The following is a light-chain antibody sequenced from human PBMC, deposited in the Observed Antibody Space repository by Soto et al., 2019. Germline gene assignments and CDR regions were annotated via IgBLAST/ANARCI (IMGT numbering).Light chain of an antibody. CDR3: QHYNSYSEA. CDR2: KAS. CDR1: QTISSW. Sequence: IRMTQSPSFLSASVGDRVTITCRASQTISSWLAWYQQKPGKAPKLLIYKASTLKSGVPSRFSGSGSGTEFTLTISSLQPDDFATYYCQHYNSYSEAVGQGTKVDIK. V-gene: IGKV1-5*03. J-gene: IGKJ1*01.